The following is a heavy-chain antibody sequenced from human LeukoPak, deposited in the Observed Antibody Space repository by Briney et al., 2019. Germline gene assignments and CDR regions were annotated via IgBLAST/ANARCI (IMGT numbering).Heavy chain of an antibody. V-gene: IGHV4-59*12. CDR1: GGSISSYY. Sequence: SETLSLTCTVSGGSISSYYWGWFRQPPGKGLEWIATIYYSGSTNYNPSLKGRGTLSIDTAKNQFSLRLRSVTAADTAVYYCARLPYRHYFYMDVWGKGTTVIVSS. D-gene: IGHD3-16*02. CDR3: ARLPYRHYFYMDV. J-gene: IGHJ6*03. CDR2: IYYSGST.